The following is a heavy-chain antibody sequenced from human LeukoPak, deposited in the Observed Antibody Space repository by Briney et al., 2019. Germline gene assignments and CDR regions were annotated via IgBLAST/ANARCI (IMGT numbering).Heavy chain of an antibody. V-gene: IGHV3-23*01. J-gene: IGHJ3*02. CDR3: ARDGPSGGYLKNAFDI. D-gene: IGHD1-26*01. Sequence: GGSLRLSCAASGFTFSSYAMSWVRQAPGKGLEWVSAISGSGGSTYYADSVKGRFTISRDNSKNTLYLQMNSLRAEDTAVYYCARDGPSGGYLKNAFDIWGQGTMVTVSS. CDR1: GFTFSSYA. CDR2: ISGSGGST.